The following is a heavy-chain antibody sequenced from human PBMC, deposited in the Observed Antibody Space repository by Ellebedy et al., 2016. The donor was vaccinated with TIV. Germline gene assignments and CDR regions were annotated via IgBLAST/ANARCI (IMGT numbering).Heavy chain of an antibody. CDR2: QHSTDIP. V-gene: IGHV3-53*01. CDR3: ARTDCSGRSCYSFFNH. Sequence: GGSLRLSCVASGFTVSSNYMFWVRQAPGKGLEWVALQHSTDIPYYADSVRGRFTVSSDDSQNKFFLQMNNMRGDDTAVYYCARTDCSGRSCYSFFNHWGQGTLVTVSS. CDR1: GFTVSSNY. D-gene: IGHD2-8*02. J-gene: IGHJ1*01.